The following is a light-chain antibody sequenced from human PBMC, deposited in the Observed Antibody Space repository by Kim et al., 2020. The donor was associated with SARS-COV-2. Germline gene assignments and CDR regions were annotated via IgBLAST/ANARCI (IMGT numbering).Light chain of an antibody. CDR1: SSTIGSNY. J-gene: IGLJ3*02. V-gene: IGLV1-47*01. CDR2: RNN. Sequence: GQSVTISCSGSSSTIGSNYVYWYQQLPGTAPKLLIYRNNQRPSGVPDRFSGSKSGTSASLAISGLRSEDEADYYCAAWDDSLSGRVFGGGTQLTVL. CDR3: AAWDDSLSGRV.